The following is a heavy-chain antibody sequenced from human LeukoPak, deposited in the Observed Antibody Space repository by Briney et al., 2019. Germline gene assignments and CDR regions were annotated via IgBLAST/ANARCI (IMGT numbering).Heavy chain of an antibody. D-gene: IGHD3-16*01. Sequence: PSETLSLTCAVYGGSFSGYYWSWIRQPPGKGLEWIGEINHSGSTNYNPSLKSRVTISVDTSKNQFSLKLSSVTAADTAVYYCARKGNYDYAPYYFDYWGQGTLVTVSS. CDR1: GGSFSGYY. CDR3: ARKGNYDYAPYYFDY. CDR2: INHSGST. J-gene: IGHJ4*02. V-gene: IGHV4-34*01.